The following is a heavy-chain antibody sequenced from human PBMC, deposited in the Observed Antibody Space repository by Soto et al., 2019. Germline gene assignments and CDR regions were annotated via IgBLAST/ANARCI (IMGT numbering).Heavy chain of an antibody. J-gene: IGHJ4*02. CDR2: ISYDGSNK. D-gene: IGHD5-12*01. CDR1: GLTFSSYA. CDR3: ARRQDILPTNGVDY. V-gene: IGHV3-30-3*01. Sequence: GSLRLSCAASGLTFSSYAMHWVRQAPGRGLGRLAVISYDGSNKYYAASVKGRFTISRDNSKNTLYLQMNRLRAEDTPVYYCARRQDILPTNGVDYRGKGKLVTV.